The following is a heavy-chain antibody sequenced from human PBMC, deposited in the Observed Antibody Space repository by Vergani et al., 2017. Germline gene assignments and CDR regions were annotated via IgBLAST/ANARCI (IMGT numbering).Heavy chain of an antibody. J-gene: IGHJ4*02. D-gene: IGHD3-22*01. CDR1: GGSFSGYY. CDR3: ARGPTPSSGYYYVGCWDQDYFDY. CDR2: INHSGST. V-gene: IGHV4-34*01. Sequence: QVQLQQWGAGLLKPSETLSLTCAVYGGSFSGYYWSWIRQPPGKGLEWIGEINHSGSTNYHPSLRSRVTIAVDTSTTQFSLKLSSVTAADTAVYYCARGPTPSSGYYYVGCWDQDYFDYWGQGTLVTVSS.